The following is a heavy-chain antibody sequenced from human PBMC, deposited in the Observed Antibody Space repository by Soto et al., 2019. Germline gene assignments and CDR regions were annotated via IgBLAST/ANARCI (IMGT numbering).Heavy chain of an antibody. CDR3: AKDSNDYENFYSGMDV. Sequence: QVKMVQSGGGVVQPGTSLRLSCAASGFAFSRYAFHWVRQAPGKGLEWMALVSYDGRQKSYIGSVKGRFTVSRDDSKNTLTLQMTSLRVEDTAVYYCAKDSNDYENFYSGMDVWGQGTTVTVSS. V-gene: IGHV3-30*18. D-gene: IGHD4-17*01. J-gene: IGHJ6*02. CDR1: GFAFSRYA. CDR2: VSYDGRQK.